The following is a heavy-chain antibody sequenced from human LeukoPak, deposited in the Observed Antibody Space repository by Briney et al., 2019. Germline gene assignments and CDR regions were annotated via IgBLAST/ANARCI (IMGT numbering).Heavy chain of an antibody. Sequence: GRSLRLSCAASGFTFSSYAMHWVRQAPGKGLEWVAVISYDGSNKYYADSVKGRFTISRDNSKNTLYLQMNSLRAEDTAVYYCASTYDSSGYWSYYYYMDVWGKGTTVTVSS. CDR2: ISYDGSNK. J-gene: IGHJ6*03. V-gene: IGHV3-30*04. CDR3: ASTYDSSGYWSYYYYMDV. CDR1: GFTFSSYA. D-gene: IGHD3-22*01.